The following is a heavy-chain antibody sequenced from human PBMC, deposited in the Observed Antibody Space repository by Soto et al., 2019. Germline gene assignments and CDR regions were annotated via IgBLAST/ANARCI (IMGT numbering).Heavy chain of an antibody. D-gene: IGHD3-10*01. CDR2: ISYDGSDK. V-gene: IGHV3-30*03. J-gene: IGHJ4*02. CDR3: VGGRYYLDY. Sequence: QVQLVESGGGVVQPGRSLRLSCAASGFPFTSYGMHWVREGPDKGLEWVAIISYDGSDKYYADSVKGRFTISRDNSKNMLYLQMNGLRPEDTALYYCVGGRYYLDYRGQGTLVIVSS. CDR1: GFPFTSYG.